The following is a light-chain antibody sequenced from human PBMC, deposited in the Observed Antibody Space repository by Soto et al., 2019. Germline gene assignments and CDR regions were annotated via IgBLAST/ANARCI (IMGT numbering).Light chain of an antibody. V-gene: IGKV1-39*01. CDR1: QRISSY. Sequence: DIQMTQSPSSRSASVGDRVTITCRASQRISSYLNWYQQKPGKAPKLLIYAASSLQSGVPSRFSGSGSGTDFTLTSSSLQPEDFATYSCQQSYSTPLTFGPGTKVDIK. J-gene: IGKJ3*01. CDR3: QQSYSTPLT. CDR2: AAS.